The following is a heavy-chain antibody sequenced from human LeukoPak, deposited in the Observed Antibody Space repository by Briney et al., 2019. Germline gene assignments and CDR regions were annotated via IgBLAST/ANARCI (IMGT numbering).Heavy chain of an antibody. CDR2: INHSGST. Sequence: SETLSLTCAIYGGSFSGYYWSWIRQPPGKGLEWIGEINHSGSTNYNPSLKSRVTMSVDTSKNQFSLKLSSVTAADTAVYYCARSPLPDSSVPFAFDIWGQGTMVTVSS. CDR1: GGSFSGYY. CDR3: ARSPLPDSSVPFAFDI. V-gene: IGHV4-34*01. D-gene: IGHD3-22*01. J-gene: IGHJ3*02.